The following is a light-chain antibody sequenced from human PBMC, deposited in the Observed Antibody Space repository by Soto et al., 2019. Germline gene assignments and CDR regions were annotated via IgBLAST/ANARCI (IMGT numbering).Light chain of an antibody. V-gene: IGLV2-14*01. CDR1: FSDVGGYDD. Sequence: QSALTQPASVSGAPGQSIAISCTGTFSDVGGYDDVSWYQQHPDKAPKLMLYEVTKRPSGVSNRFSGSKSGNTASLTISGLQPEDEADYYCSSHTRGSTRVFGSGTKLTVL. CDR2: EVT. J-gene: IGLJ1*01. CDR3: SSHTRGSTRV.